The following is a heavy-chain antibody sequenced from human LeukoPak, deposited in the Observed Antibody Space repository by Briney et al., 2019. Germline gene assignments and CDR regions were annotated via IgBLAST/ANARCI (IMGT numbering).Heavy chain of an antibody. Sequence: ASVKVSCKASGYTFTSYDINWVRQATGHGLEWMGWMNPNSGNTGYAQKFQGRVTMTRNTSISTAYMELSSLRSEDTAVYYCARGSYYYGSGSPNDYWGQGTLVTVSS. CDR3: ARGSYYYGSGSPNDY. V-gene: IGHV1-8*01. J-gene: IGHJ4*02. CDR1: GYTFTSYD. D-gene: IGHD3-10*01. CDR2: MNPNSGNT.